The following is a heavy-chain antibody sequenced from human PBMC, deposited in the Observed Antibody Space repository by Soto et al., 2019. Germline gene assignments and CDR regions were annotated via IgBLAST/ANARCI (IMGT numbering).Heavy chain of an antibody. Sequence: QVQLVQSGAEVKKPGASVKVSCQASGYTFTSYGISWVRQAPGQGLEWMGWISAYNGNTNYAQKLQGRVTMTTDTSTSTAYMELRSLRSDDTAVYYCAREGAYDSSGYGNWFDPWGQGTLVTVSS. CDR3: AREGAYDSSGYGNWFDP. V-gene: IGHV1-18*01. D-gene: IGHD3-22*01. CDR2: ISAYNGNT. J-gene: IGHJ5*02. CDR1: GYTFTSYG.